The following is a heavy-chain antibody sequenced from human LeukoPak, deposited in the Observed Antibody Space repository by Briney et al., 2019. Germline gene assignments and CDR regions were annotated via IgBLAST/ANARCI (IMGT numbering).Heavy chain of an antibody. CDR3: ARERGDRDYERFDY. J-gene: IGHJ4*02. CDR1: GLAISSNY. V-gene: IGHV3-66*01. Sequence: PGGSLRLSCAASGLAISSNYMIWVRLAPGKGLEWVAVIYSGGNADYADSVKGRFTVSIDGSKNTLYLQMESLRVEDTAVYLCARERGDRDYERFDYWGQGTLLTVSS. D-gene: IGHD5-12*01. CDR2: IYSGGNA.